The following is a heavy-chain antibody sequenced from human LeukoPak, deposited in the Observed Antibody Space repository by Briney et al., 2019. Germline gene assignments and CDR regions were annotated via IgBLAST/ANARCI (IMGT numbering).Heavy chain of an antibody. CDR3: ATEGHYYDSSGYYY. CDR2: ISSSSYI. J-gene: IGHJ4*02. V-gene: IGHV3-21*01. D-gene: IGHD3-22*01. CDR1: GFTFSSYS. Sequence: GGSLRLSCAASGFTFSSYSVNWVRQAPGKGLEWVSSISSSSYIYYADSVKGRFTISRDNAKNSLYLQMNSLRAEDTAVYYCATEGHYYDSSGYYYWGQGTLVTVSS.